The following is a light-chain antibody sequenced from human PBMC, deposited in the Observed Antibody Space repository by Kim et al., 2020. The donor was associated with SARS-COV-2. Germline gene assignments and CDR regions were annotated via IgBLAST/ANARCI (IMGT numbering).Light chain of an antibody. CDR1: QSISSW. Sequence: LSASVGDRVTITCRAGQSISSWLAWYQQKPGKAPKLLIYDASSLKSGVPSRCSGGGSGTEFTLTISSLQSDDFATYYCHQYNRRTFGQGTKVDIK. J-gene: IGKJ1*01. V-gene: IGKV1-5*01. CDR3: HQYNRRT. CDR2: DAS.